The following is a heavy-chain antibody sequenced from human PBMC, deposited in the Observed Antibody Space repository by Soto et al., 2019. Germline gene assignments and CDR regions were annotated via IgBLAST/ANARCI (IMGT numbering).Heavy chain of an antibody. CDR1: GYTFTGYH. V-gene: IGHV1-2*04. J-gene: IGHJ5*02. CDR3: ARWVGASNWFDP. CDR2: INTNTGDT. D-gene: IGHD1-26*01. Sequence: QVQLVQSGAEVKEPGAPVKVSCKTSGYTFTGYHIHWVRQAPGQGLEWMGWINTNTGDTNYAQKFQGWVTMTRDTSINTAYVQLSRLTSDDTAVYYCARWVGASNWFDPWGQGTLVTVSS.